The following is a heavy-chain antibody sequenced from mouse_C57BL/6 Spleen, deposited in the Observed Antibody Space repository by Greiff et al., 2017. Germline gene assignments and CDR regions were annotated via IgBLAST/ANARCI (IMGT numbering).Heavy chain of an antibody. CDR3: ARDDAYPGYFDV. J-gene: IGHJ1*03. Sequence: QVQLQQSGAELARPGASVKLSCKASGYTFTSYGISWVKQRTGQGLEWIGEIYPRSGNTYYNEKFKGKATLTADKSSRTAYMALRSLTSEDSAVYCCARDDAYPGYFDVWGTGTTVTVSS. CDR1: GYTFTSYG. CDR2: IYPRSGNT. D-gene: IGHD2-3*01. V-gene: IGHV1-81*01.